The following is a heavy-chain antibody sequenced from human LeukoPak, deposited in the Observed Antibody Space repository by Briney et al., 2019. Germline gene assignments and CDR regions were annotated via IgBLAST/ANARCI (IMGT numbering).Heavy chain of an antibody. V-gene: IGHV5-51*01. D-gene: IGHD2-2*01. J-gene: IGHJ4*02. CDR2: IYPGESRI. Sequence: PGGSLKVSCMASGYSFTTYWMGWVRQLPGKGLEWVGFIYPGESRIRYNPSFQGLVSTSAYKSISTAYLQWSSLKASDTAMYYCARHFRVDSTSSHIDYWGQGTWVTVSS. CDR3: ARHFRVDSTSSHIDY. CDR1: GYSFTTYW.